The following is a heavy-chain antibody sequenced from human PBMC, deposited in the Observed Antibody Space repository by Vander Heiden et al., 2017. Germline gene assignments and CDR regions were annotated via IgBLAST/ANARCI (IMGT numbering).Heavy chain of an antibody. D-gene: IGHD3-9*01. CDR3: AKVRDIFDWLLAPFDY. Sequence: EVQLLESGGDLVQPGGSLRLSCAASGFTFNTYAMTWVRQAPGKGLEWVSAISPTTGNTYYADSVKGRFTISRDNSRNTLYLQMNSLRVEDTALYYCAKVRDIFDWLLAPFDYWGHGTRVTVSS. J-gene: IGHJ4*01. CDR2: ISPTTGNT. CDR1: GFTFNTYA. V-gene: IGHV3-23*01.